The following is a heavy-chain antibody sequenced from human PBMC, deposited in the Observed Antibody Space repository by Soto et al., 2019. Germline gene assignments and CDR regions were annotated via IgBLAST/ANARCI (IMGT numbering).Heavy chain of an antibody. CDR3: ARIVVVITSGEDY. CDR1: GVTFSIYA. Sequence: GSVRLSCAASGVTFSIYAISWVRQAPGKGLEWVSAISGSGGSTYYADPVKGRFTISRDNSKNTLYLQMNSLRAEDTAVYYCARIVVVITSGEDYWGQGTLVNVSS. V-gene: IGHV3-23*01. J-gene: IGHJ4*02. CDR2: ISGSGGST. D-gene: IGHD3-22*01.